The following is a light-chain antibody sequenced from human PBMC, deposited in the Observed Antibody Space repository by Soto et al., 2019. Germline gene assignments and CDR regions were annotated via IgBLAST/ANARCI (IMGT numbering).Light chain of an antibody. Sequence: IQMTQSPSSLSVSVTDRVTITCRASQDIGNDLGWYQQRPGEAPELLLYAASTLRSGVPSRFSGSGSGTQFTLTINNLQPEDSATYSCLQDHDYPWTFGHGTKVDIK. CDR1: QDIGND. J-gene: IGKJ1*01. CDR2: AAS. V-gene: IGKV1-6*02. CDR3: LQDHDYPWT.